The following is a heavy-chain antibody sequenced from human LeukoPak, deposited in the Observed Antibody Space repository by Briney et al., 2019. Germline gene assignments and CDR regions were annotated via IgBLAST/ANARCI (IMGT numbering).Heavy chain of an antibody. CDR2: IYSGGST. D-gene: IGHD5-24*01. CDR3: TTVEMAELDY. V-gene: IGHV3-53*01. Sequence: GGSLRLSCAASGFTVSSNYMSWVRQAPGKGLEWVSVIYSGGSTYYADSVKGRFTISRDNSKNTLYLQMNSLRAEDTAVYYCTTVEMAELDYWGQGTLVTVSS. J-gene: IGHJ4*02. CDR1: GFTVSSNY.